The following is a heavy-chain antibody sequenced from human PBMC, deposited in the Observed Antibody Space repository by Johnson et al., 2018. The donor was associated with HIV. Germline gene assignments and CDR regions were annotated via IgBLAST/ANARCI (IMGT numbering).Heavy chain of an antibody. D-gene: IGHD3-22*01. V-gene: IGHV3-20*04. Sequence: VQLVESGGGMVRPGGSLRLSCAASGFIFDNYAMSWVRQAPGKGLEWVSVINWNGGSMGYADSVKGRFTISRDNAKNSQYLQMSSLRAEDTALYYCARITHYYDSSGYYIDAFDIWGQGTMVTVSS. CDR3: ARITHYYDSSGYYIDAFDI. CDR2: INWNGGSM. J-gene: IGHJ3*02. CDR1: GFIFDNYA.